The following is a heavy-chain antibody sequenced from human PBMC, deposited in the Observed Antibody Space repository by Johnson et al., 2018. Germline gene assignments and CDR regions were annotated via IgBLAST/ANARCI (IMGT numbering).Heavy chain of an antibody. CDR3: ASEMGIIRANYYNYGMDV. Sequence: QVQLVESGGGLVQPGGSLRLSCAPSGFTFSNYNMNWVRQAPGKGLEWVAVISYDGSNKYYADSVKGRFTISRNNSKNTLYLQMNSLRAEDTAVYYCASEMGIIRANYYNYGMDVGGQGTTVTVSS. J-gene: IGHJ6*02. CDR2: ISYDGSNK. D-gene: IGHD3-3*01. V-gene: IGHV3-30*03. CDR1: GFTFSNYN.